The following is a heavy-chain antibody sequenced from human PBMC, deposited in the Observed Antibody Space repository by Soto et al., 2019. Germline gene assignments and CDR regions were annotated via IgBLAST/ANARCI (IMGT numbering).Heavy chain of an antibody. CDR1: GFTFNTYG. D-gene: IGHD2-2*02. CDR3: AKSPTFYCSSPNCYKYYFDY. CDR2: ISYDGSDK. J-gene: IGHJ4*02. Sequence: HLVESGGGVVQPGTSLRLSCAASGFTFNTYGMHWVRQAPGKGLEWVAVISYDGSDKFYADSVKGRFTISRDNSKNTLYLQMTSPRPEDTAIYYCAKSPTFYCSSPNCYKYYFDYWGQGTLVTVSS. V-gene: IGHV3-30*18.